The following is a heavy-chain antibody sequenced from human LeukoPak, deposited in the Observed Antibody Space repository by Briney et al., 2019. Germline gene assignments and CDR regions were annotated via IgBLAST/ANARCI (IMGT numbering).Heavy chain of an antibody. CDR2: ISSSSSYI. J-gene: IGHJ4*02. CDR3: ATVVVVPAATDY. V-gene: IGHV3-21*01. Sequence: GGSLRLSCAASGFTFSSYSMNWVRQAPGKGLEWVSSISSSSSYIYYADSVKGRFTISRDNAKNSLYLQMNSLRAKDTAVYYCATVVVVPAATDYWGQGTLVTVSS. CDR1: GFTFSSYS. D-gene: IGHD2-2*01.